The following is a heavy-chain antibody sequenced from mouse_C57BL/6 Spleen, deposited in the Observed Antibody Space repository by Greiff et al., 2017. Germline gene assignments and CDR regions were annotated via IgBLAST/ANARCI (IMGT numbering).Heavy chain of an antibody. D-gene: IGHD1-1*01. V-gene: IGHV1-4*01. Sequence: VQLQQSGAELARPGASVKMSCKASGYTFTSYTMHWVKQRPGQGLEWIGYINPSSGYTKYNQKFKDKATLTADKSSSTAYMQLSSLTSEDSEVYYCERETASGDYGSSYGFDYWGQGTTLTVSS. CDR1: GYTFTSYT. CDR3: ERETASGDYGSSYGFDY. CDR2: INPSSGYT. J-gene: IGHJ2*01.